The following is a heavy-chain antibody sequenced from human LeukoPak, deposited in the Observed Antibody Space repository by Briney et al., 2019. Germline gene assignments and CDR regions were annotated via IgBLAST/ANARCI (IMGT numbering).Heavy chain of an antibody. Sequence: SETLSLTCTVSGGSISSHYWSWIRQPPGKGLEWIGYIYYSGSTNYNPSLKSRVTISVDTSKNQFPLKLSSVTAADTAVYYCARKRGIAGDNWFDPWGQGTLVTVSS. J-gene: IGHJ5*02. V-gene: IGHV4-59*11. CDR3: ARKRGIAGDNWFDP. CDR1: GGSISSHY. D-gene: IGHD6-13*01. CDR2: IYYSGST.